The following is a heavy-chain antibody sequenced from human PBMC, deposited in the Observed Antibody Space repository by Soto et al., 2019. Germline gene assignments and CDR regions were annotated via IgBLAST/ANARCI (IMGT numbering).Heavy chain of an antibody. CDR3: AAGGVGNSNLPPYDYYGMDV. D-gene: IGHD1-1*01. Sequence: SVKVSCKASGFTFTSSAVQWVRKARGQRLEWIGWIVVGSGNTNYAQKFQERVTITRDMSPSTAYMKLGSLRSEDTAVYYCAAGGVGNSNLPPYDYYGMDVWGQGTTVTVSS. CDR1: GFTFTSSA. V-gene: IGHV1-58*01. CDR2: IVVGSGNT. J-gene: IGHJ6*02.